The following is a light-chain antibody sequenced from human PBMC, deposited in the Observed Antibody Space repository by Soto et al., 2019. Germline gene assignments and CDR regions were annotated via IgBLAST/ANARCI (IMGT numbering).Light chain of an antibody. CDR1: QSVASN. CDR2: GAS. J-gene: IGKJ4*01. V-gene: IGKV3-15*01. CDR3: HHYNNWPHT. Sequence: DIVMTQSPATLSVSPGERATLSCRASQSVASNLAWYQQRPGQAPRLLIYGASTRATGVPVRFSGSGSGTDFTLTISSLQSEDFAVYYCHHYNNWPHTFGGGTKVEIK.